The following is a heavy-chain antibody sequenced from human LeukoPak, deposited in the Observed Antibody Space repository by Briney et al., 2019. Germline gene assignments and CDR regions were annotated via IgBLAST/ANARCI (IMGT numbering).Heavy chain of an antibody. Sequence: GGSLRLSCAASGFTFSSYDMTWVRQAPGRGLEWVSYITLSSSTIYYADSVKGRFTISRDNAKNSLSLQMNSLRAEDTAVYYCARETPQSSSWTAFDYWGQGTLVTVSS. D-gene: IGHD6-13*01. CDR1: GFTFSSYD. J-gene: IGHJ4*02. CDR3: ARETPQSSSWTAFDY. V-gene: IGHV3-48*01. CDR2: ITLSSSTI.